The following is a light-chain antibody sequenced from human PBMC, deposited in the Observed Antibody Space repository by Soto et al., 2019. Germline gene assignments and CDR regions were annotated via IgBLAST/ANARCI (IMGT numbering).Light chain of an antibody. J-gene: IGKJ1*01. Sequence: DIVLTQSPCTLSLSPVERATLSFRASHSVTSDYLAWYQQKPGQAPRLLIYGASTRATGIPARFSGSGSGTEFTLTISSLQSEDFAVYYCQQYNNWLRKFGQGTKVDIK. CDR3: QQYNNWLRK. CDR2: GAS. CDR1: HSVTSDY. V-gene: IGKV3-15*01.